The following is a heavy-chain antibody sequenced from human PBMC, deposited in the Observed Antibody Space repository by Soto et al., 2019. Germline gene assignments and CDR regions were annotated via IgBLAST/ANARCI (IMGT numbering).Heavy chain of an antibody. CDR2: IYSGGST. J-gene: IGHJ6*03. CDR3: ARETLNDYDFWSGYQPTYYMDV. D-gene: IGHD3-3*01. CDR1: GFTVSSNY. V-gene: IGHV3-66*01. Sequence: GGSLRLSCAASGFTVSSNYMSWVRQAPGKGLEWVSVIYSGGSTYYADSVKGRFTISRDNSKNTLYVQMNSLRAEDTAVYYCARETLNDYDFWSGYQPTYYMDVWGKGTTVTVSS.